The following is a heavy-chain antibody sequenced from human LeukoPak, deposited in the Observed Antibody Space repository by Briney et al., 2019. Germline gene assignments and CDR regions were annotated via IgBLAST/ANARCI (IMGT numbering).Heavy chain of an antibody. V-gene: IGHV3-21*01. D-gene: IGHD4-17*01. CDR2: ISSSTSYI. Sequence: GGSPRLSCAVSGFTFSSYSMNWIRQAPGKGLEWVSSISSSTSYIYYADSVKGRFTISKDNAKNSLYLQMNSLRAEDTAVYYCARAGGSTVSHSDYWGQGTLVTVSS. CDR3: ARAGGSTVSHSDY. CDR1: GFTFSSYS. J-gene: IGHJ4*02.